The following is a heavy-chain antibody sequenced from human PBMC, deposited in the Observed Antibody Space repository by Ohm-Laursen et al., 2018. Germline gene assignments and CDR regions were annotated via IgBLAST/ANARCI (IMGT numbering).Heavy chain of an antibody. J-gene: IGHJ3*02. CDR2: MNPKSGDT. Sequence: SSVKVSCKPSGYTFINYDIHWVRQASGQGLEWMGWMNPKSGDTGYAHKFQGRVTMARNASISTANMEMSSLRSEDTAVYYCARGRLSGTRRALDIWGQGTMVTVSS. CDR1: GYTFINYD. V-gene: IGHV1-8*01. CDR3: ARGRLSGTRRALDI. D-gene: IGHD1-7*01.